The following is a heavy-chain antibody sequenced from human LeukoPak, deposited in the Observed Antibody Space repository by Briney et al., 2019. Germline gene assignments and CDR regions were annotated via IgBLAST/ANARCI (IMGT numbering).Heavy chain of an antibody. J-gene: IGHJ4*02. CDR1: LDSPTSNF. CDR2: IHRSGSP. D-gene: IGHD1-14*01. V-gene: IGHV4-4*02. CDR3: AREILGGFNPGAY. Sequence: SETLSLTCTVSLDSPTSNFWSWVRQPPGKGLEWIGEIHRSGSPNYNPSLQSRVTISIDRSRNQIALELSSVTAADTAVYYCAREILGGFNPGAYWGQGTLVTVSS.